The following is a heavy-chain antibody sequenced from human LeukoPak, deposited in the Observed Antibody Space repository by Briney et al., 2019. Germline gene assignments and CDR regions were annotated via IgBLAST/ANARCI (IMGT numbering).Heavy chain of an antibody. Sequence: GGALRLSCAASGFTFSDYYISWIRQAPGKGLEWVSYISSSGSTIYYADSVKGRFTISRDNAKNSLYMKMNSLRAEDTAVYYCARGRTIFGAYYYYMDVWGKGTTVTVSS. CDR3: ARGRTIFGAYYYYMDV. J-gene: IGHJ6*03. CDR1: GFTFSDYY. D-gene: IGHD3-3*01. V-gene: IGHV3-11*01. CDR2: ISSSGSTI.